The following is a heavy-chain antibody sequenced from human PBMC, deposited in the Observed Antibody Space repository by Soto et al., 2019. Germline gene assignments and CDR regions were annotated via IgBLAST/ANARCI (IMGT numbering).Heavy chain of an antibody. V-gene: IGHV4-4*02. CDR1: GGSISSSNW. CDR3: ARDRGGGSPWYY. J-gene: IGHJ4*02. CDR2: INYNGVT. Sequence: SETLSLTCAVSGGSISSSNWWSWVRQPPGKGLEWIGEINYNGVTNYNPSLESRVTISIDTSKNQFSLKLSSVTAADTAVYYCARDRGGGSPWYYWGQGTLVTVSS. D-gene: IGHD2-15*01.